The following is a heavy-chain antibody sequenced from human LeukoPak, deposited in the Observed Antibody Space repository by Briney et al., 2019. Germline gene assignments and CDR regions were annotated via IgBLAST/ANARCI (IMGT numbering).Heavy chain of an antibody. Sequence: PGGSLRLSCAASGFTFSNSWMSWVRQAPGKGLEWVATIKPDGSAQYYVDSVKGRFTISRDNAKNSLFLQINSLRAEDTAVYYCARDPLGDYQLLSWFDPWGQGTLVTVSS. D-gene: IGHD2-2*01. V-gene: IGHV3-7*01. CDR3: ARDPLGDYQLLSWFDP. J-gene: IGHJ5*02. CDR2: IKPDGSAQ. CDR1: GFTFSNSW.